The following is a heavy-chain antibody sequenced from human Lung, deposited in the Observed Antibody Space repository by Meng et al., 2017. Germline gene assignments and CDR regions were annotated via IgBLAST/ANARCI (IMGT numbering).Heavy chain of an antibody. CDR2: IYNSGST. CDR3: ARGQKGYFDL. V-gene: IGHV4-30-4*01. CDR1: GGSISSSNYY. Sequence: QVRLPDPGPGLLKPSQTLSLTCTVSGGSISSSNYYWSGIRQPPGKGLEWSGHIYNSGSTYYNPSLKSRITISVDTSKNQFSLKLSSVTAADTAVYYCARGQKGYFDLWGRGTLVTVSS. J-gene: IGHJ2*01.